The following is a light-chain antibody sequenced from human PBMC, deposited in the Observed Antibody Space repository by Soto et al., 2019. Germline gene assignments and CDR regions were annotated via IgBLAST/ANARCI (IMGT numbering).Light chain of an antibody. J-gene: IGLJ1*01. Sequence: QSALTQPASVSGSPGQSITISCTGTSSDVGGYNHVSWYQHHPGKAPKLMIYEVSNRPSGVSNRFSGSKSGYTASLTISGLQAEDEADYSCASWDDNLNGFVFGSGTKLTVL. CDR3: ASWDDNLNGFV. CDR1: SSDVGGYNH. V-gene: IGLV2-14*01. CDR2: EVS.